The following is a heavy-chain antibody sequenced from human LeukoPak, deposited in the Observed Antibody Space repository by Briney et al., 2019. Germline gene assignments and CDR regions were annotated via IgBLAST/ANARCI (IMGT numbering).Heavy chain of an antibody. D-gene: IGHD3-22*01. V-gene: IGHV7-4-1*02. Sequence: ASVKVSCKASGYTFTSYAMNWVRQAPGQGLEWMGWINTNTGNPTYAQGFTGRFVFSLDTSVSTAYLQISSLKAEDTAVYYCARSCYFDSSAYYLFDYWGQGTLVTVSS. CDR3: ARSCYFDSSAYYLFDY. J-gene: IGHJ4*02. CDR1: GYTFTSYA. CDR2: INTNTGNP.